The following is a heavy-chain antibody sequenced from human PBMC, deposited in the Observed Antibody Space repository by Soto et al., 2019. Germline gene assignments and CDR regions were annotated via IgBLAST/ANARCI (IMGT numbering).Heavy chain of an antibody. J-gene: IGHJ4*02. V-gene: IGHV3-23*01. CDR1: GFTFSSYA. CDR3: AKSHYYYDSSGDYVPRGYLDY. Sequence: GGSLRLACAASGFTFSSYAMSWVRQAPGKGLAWVSAISGSAGSTYYADSVKGRFTISSDNSKNTLYLQMNSLSAGDTAVYYCAKSHYYYDSSGDYVPRGYLDYWGQGTLVTVSS. CDR2: ISGSAGST. D-gene: IGHD3-22*01.